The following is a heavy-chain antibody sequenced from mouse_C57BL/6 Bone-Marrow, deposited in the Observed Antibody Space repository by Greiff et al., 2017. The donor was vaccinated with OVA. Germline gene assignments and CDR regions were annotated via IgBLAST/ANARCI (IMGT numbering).Heavy chain of an antibody. CDR1: GYTFTDYN. Sequence: VQLQQSGPELVKPGASVKMSCKASGYTFTDYNMHWVKQSPGKSLEWIGYINPNNGGTSYNQKFKGKATLTVNKSSSTAYMELRSLTSEDSAVYYCARNYGSSSYYYAMDYWGQGTAVTVSS. D-gene: IGHD1-1*01. J-gene: IGHJ4*01. CDR3: ARNYGSSSYYYAMDY. CDR2: INPNNGGT. V-gene: IGHV1-22*01.